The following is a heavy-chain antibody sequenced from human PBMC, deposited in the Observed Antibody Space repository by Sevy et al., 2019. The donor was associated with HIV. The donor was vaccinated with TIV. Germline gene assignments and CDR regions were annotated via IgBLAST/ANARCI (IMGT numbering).Heavy chain of an antibody. V-gene: IGHV3-48*02. CDR3: ARAFKRIAAAGLDY. J-gene: IGHJ4*01. CDR2: ISSSSSTI. CDR1: GFTFSSYS. Sequence: GGSLRLSCAASGFTFSSYSMNWVRQAPGKGLEWVSYISSSSSTIYYADSVKGRFTIAKDNAKNSLYLQMNSLRDEDTAVYYCARAFKRIAAAGLDYWGQEPWSPSPQ. D-gene: IGHD6-13*01.